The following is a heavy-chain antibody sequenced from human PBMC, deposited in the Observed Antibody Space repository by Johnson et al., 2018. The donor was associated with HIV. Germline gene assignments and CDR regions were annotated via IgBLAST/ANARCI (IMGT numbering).Heavy chain of an antibody. J-gene: IGHJ3*02. CDR2: ISFDGGNK. D-gene: IGHD6-13*01. Sequence: QVQLVESGGGVVQSGRSLRLSCTASGFTFSNYGIHWVRQAPGKGLEWVAVISFDGGNKYYSDSVKGRFTISRDNSKNTLYLQMNRLRAEDTAVYYCAKGGVEYSSTWFDAFDIWGPGTMVTVSS. V-gene: IGHV3-30*18. CDR1: GFTFSNYG. CDR3: AKGGVEYSSTWFDAFDI.